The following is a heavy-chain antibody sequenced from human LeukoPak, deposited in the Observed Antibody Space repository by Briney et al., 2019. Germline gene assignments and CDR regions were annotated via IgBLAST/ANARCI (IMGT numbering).Heavy chain of an antibody. V-gene: IGHV3-23*01. CDR2: ISGSGGST. D-gene: IGHD6-13*01. CDR3: AEDLAAAGLYYFDY. CDR1: GFTFSSYA. Sequence: GGSLRLSCAASGFTFSSYAMSWVRQAPGKGLEWVSAISGSGGSTYYADSVKGRFTISRDNSKNTLYLQMNSLRAEDTAVYYCAEDLAAAGLYYFDYWGQGTLVTVSS. J-gene: IGHJ4*02.